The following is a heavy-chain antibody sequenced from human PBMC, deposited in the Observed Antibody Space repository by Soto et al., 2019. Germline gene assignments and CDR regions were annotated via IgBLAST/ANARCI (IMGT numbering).Heavy chain of an antibody. J-gene: IGHJ4*02. CDR1: GFTFSTYG. CDR3: AKVSSSSWYARTALFDY. Sequence: GSLRLSCAASGFTFSTYGMSWVRQAPGKGLEWVSTISGSGGSTYYADSVEGRFTISRDNSKNTLYLQMNSLRAEDTAVYYCAKVSSSSWYARTALFDYWGQGTLVTVSS. CDR2: ISGSGGST. D-gene: IGHD6-13*01. V-gene: IGHV3-23*01.